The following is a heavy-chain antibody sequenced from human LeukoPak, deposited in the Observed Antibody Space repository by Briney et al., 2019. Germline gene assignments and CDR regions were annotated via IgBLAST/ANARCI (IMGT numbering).Heavy chain of an antibody. CDR2: IRYDGSNK. CDR1: GFTFSSYG. J-gene: IGHJ4*02. D-gene: IGHD6-13*01. CDR3: ANGMGPRAAAGTLGFDY. Sequence: GGSLRLSCAASGFTFSSYGMHWVRQAPGKGLEWVAFIRYDGSNKYYADSVKGRFTISRDNSKNTLYLQMNSLRAEDTAVYYCANGMGPRAAAGTLGFDYWGQGTLVTVSS. V-gene: IGHV3-30*02.